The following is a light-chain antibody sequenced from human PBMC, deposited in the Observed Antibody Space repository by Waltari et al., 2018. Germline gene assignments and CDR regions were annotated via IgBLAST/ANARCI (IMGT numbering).Light chain of an antibody. CDR3: LQHNSYPLT. CDR1: QGIRND. V-gene: IGKV1-17*01. J-gene: IGKJ4*01. CDR2: AAS. Sequence: DIQMTQSPSSLSASVGDRVIITCRASQGIRNDIGWYQQKPGKAPKRLIYAASSVQSGVPSRFSGSGSGTEFTLTISSLQPEDFGTYYCLQHNSYPLTFGGGTKVEIK.